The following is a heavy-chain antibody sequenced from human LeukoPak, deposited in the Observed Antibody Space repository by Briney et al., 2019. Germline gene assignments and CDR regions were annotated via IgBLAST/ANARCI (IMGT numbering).Heavy chain of an antibody. J-gene: IGHJ4*02. D-gene: IGHD5-12*01. V-gene: IGHV3-7*01. CDR3: ARGGYSFDY. CDR2: LHADGNEK. Sequence: GGSLRLSCAASGFTFSGFAMSWVRQAPGKGLEWVARLHADGNEKYFVHSVKGRFTVSRDNAKNSLYLQMNSLRVEDTAVYYCARGGYSFDYLGQGTLVTVSS. CDR1: GFTFSGFA.